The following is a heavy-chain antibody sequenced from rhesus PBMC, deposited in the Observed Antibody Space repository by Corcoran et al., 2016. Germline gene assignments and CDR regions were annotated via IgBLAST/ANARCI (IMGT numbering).Heavy chain of an antibody. Sequence: QVQLQQWGEGLVKPSETLSLTCAVYGGSISSNYWSWIRQPPGKGLEWFGRIRSGGSTNYNPSHKSRITISKDTSKNQFSLKLSSVTAADAAVYYCASTYSSGWYDAFDFWGQGLRVTVSS. CDR1: GGSISSNY. CDR2: IRSGGST. D-gene: IGHD6-31*01. CDR3: ASTYSSGWYDAFDF. J-gene: IGHJ3*01. V-gene: IGHV4-160*01.